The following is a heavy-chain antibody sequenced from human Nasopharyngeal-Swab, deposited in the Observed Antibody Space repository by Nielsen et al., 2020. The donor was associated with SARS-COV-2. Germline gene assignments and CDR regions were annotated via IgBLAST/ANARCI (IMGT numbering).Heavy chain of an antibody. V-gene: IGHV3-23*01. CDR3: VKGDTATSDYYYGMDV. CDR1: GFIFSDYA. J-gene: IGHJ6*02. D-gene: IGHD5-18*01. CDR2: MTGSGEST. Sequence: GESLKISCAASGFIFSDYAMNWVRQAPRKGLEWVSGMTGSGESTYYADSVKGRFAISRDNSKNTLYLQTNHLRAEDTAVYFCVKGDTATSDYYYGMDVWGQGTTVTVSS.